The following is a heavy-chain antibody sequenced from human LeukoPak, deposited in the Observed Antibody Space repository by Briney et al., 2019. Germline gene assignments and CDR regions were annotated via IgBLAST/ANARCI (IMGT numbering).Heavy chain of an antibody. CDR1: GDSVSSNSAA. J-gene: IGHJ5*01. CDR2: TYYRSKWYN. Sequence: SQTLSLTSAISGDSVSSNSAAWNWIRQSPSRGLEWLGRTYYRSKWYNDYAVSVKSRITINPDTSNNQFSLKLSSVTAADTAVYYCARGRGREVLITKSRRSFWFDSWGQGTLVTVSS. CDR3: ARGRGREVLITKSRRSFWFDS. D-gene: IGHD3-22*01. V-gene: IGHV6-1*01.